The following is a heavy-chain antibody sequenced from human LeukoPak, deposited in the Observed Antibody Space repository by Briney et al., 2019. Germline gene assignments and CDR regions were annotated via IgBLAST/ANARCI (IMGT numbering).Heavy chain of an antibody. CDR3: ARANVPYGDYGRGGLDY. V-gene: IGHV3-30*19. CDR2: ISYDGSNK. Sequence: PGGSLRLSCAASGFTFSSYGMHWVRQAPGKGLEWVAVISYDGSNKYYADSVKGRFTISRDNSKNTLYLQMNSLRAEDTAVYYCARANVPYGDYGRGGLDYWGQGTLVTVSS. J-gene: IGHJ4*02. CDR1: GFTFSSYG. D-gene: IGHD4-17*01.